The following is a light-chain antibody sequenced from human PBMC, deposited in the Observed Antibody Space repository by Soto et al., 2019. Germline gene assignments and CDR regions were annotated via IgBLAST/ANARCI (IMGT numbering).Light chain of an antibody. CDR3: SSYAGSNTYV. Sequence: QSALTQPPSASGSPGQSVTISCTGTSSDVGGYNYVSWYQQHPGKAPKLMIDEVTKRPSGVPDSFSGSKSGNTASLTVSGLQTEDVADYYCSSYAGSNTYVFGTGTKLAVL. CDR1: SSDVGGYNY. V-gene: IGLV2-8*01. J-gene: IGLJ1*01. CDR2: EVT.